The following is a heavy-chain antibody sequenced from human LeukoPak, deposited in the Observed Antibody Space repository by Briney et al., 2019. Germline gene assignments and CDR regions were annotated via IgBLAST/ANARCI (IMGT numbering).Heavy chain of an antibody. CDR3: ARERARDYGGNLDAFDI. Sequence: SETLSLTCTVSGGSINSYYWSWIRQPPGKGLECIGYIHYTGSTNYNPSLKSRVTISVDTSKNQFSLKLSSVTAADTAVYYCARERARDYGGNLDAFDIWGQGTMVTVSS. D-gene: IGHD4-23*01. CDR2: IHYTGST. J-gene: IGHJ3*02. CDR1: GGSINSYY. V-gene: IGHV4-59*12.